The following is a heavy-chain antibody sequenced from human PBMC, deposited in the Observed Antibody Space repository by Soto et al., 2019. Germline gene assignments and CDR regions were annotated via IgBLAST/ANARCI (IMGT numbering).Heavy chain of an antibody. D-gene: IGHD2-2*01. CDR1: GFTFSSYG. CDR2: IWYDGSNK. J-gene: IGHJ5*02. Sequence: GGSLRLSCAASGFTFSSYGMHWVRQAPGKGLEWVAVIWYDGSNKYYADSVKGRFTISRDNSKNTLYLQMNSLRAEDTAVYYCARGYCSSTSCPKYNWFDPWGQGTLVTVSS. CDR3: ARGYCSSTSCPKYNWFDP. V-gene: IGHV3-33*01.